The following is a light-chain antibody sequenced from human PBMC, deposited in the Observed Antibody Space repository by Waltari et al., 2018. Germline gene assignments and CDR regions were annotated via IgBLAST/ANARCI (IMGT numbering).Light chain of an antibody. J-gene: IGKJ1*01. V-gene: IGKV1-5*03. CDR2: KAS. CDR1: QSVDSW. CDR3: QQYHTYWT. Sequence: DIQMTQSPSTLSASVGDRVTITCRASQSVDSWLAWYQQTPRKAPRLLIQKASNLESGVPSRFSGSGFGTEFNLTISGLQPDDFVTYYCQQYHTYWTFGQGTKVDIK.